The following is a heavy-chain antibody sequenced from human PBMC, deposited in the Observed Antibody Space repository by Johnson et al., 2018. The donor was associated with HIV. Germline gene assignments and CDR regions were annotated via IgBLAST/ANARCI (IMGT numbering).Heavy chain of an antibody. CDR1: GFTFSSYA. J-gene: IGHJ3*02. CDR3: VRPAAAGRDDAFDI. D-gene: IGHD6-13*01. V-gene: IGHV3-30-3*01. CDR2: ISSDGNNK. Sequence: QVQLVESGGGVVQPGRSLRLSCVASGFTFSSYAMHWVRQAPGKGLEWGTVISSDGNNKYFADSVKGRFTISRDNSKNTLYLQMNSLRAEDTAVYYCVRPAAAGRDDAFDIWGQGTMVTVSS.